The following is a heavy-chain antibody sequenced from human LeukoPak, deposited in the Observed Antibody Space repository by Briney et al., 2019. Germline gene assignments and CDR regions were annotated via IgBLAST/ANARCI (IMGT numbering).Heavy chain of an antibody. CDR1: GFTFNSYS. CDR3: ACTYYYGSGSYYFGALDI. J-gene: IGHJ3*02. V-gene: IGHV3-21*01. Sequence: GGSLRLSCAASGFTFNSYSMNWVRQAPGKGLEWVSSISTRSSYRHYADSVKGRFTISRDNAKNSLYLQMNSLRAEDTAVYYCACTYYYGSGSYYFGALDIWGQGTKVTVSS. CDR2: ISTRSSYR. D-gene: IGHD3-10*01.